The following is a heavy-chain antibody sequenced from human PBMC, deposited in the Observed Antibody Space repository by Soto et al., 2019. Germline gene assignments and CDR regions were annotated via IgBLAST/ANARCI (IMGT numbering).Heavy chain of an antibody. J-gene: IGHJ4*02. CDR2: IYSSGNT. V-gene: IGHV3-53*02. D-gene: IGHD3-16*01. CDR3: ARVSSPFGY. CDR1: GFTFRSNY. Sequence: EVQLVETGGSLIQPGGSLRLSCAVSGFTFRSNYMSWVRQAPGQGLEWVSIIYSSGNTYYADSVKGRFPISRDTSNNPVFLQMSSLSAEATAVYYCARVSSPFGYWCQGTLVTVSS.